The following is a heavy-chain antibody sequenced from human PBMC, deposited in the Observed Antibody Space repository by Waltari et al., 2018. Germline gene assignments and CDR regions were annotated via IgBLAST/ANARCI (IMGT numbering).Heavy chain of an antibody. D-gene: IGHD4-17*01. CDR1: GYTFGGYY. V-gene: IGHV1-2*06. CDR3: ARALTTVTPTLGY. J-gene: IGHJ4*02. Sequence: QVPLVQSGAEGKKPGASVKVSGKASGYTFGGYYMHWVRQAPGEGLEWMGRISPNSGGTSYAQKFKGTVTLTRDTSISTAYMELSRLRSDDTAVYYCARALTTVTPTLGYWGQGTLVTVSS. CDR2: ISPNSGGT.